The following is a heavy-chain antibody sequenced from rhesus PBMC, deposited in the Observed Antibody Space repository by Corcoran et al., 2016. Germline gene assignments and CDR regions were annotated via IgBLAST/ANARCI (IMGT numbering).Heavy chain of an antibody. CDR3: ARVNYEDDYWLTYTLDY. CDR2: ISGRSGRT. Sequence: QVQLQESGPGLVKPSETLSLTCAVSGGSFSGYYLGWIRQPPGKGLEGIGYISGRSGRTDYNPSLKSRVTISTDTSKKQFSLKLSSVTAADTAVYYCARVNYEDDYWLTYTLDYWGQGVLVTVSS. CDR1: GGSFSGYY. D-gene: IGHD3-9*01. V-gene: IGHV4-165*01. J-gene: IGHJ4*01.